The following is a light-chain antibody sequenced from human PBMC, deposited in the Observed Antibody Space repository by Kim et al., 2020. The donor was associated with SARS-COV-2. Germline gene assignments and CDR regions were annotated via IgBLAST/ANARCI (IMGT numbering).Light chain of an antibody. J-gene: IGKJ2*01. Sequence: EIVMTQSPATLSVSPGERATLSCRASQIFSNNLAWYQQKPGQAPRLLIYGVSNRATGIPARFSGSGSGTEFSLTISSLQSEDSAVYYCQQYDNWPPLYTFGQGTKLEI. CDR2: GVS. CDR3: QQYDNWPPLYT. V-gene: IGKV3-15*01. CDR1: QIFSNN.